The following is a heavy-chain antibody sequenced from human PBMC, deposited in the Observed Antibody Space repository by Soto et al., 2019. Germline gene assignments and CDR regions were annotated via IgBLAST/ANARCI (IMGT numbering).Heavy chain of an antibody. D-gene: IGHD1-7*01. Sequence: ASVKASCNXSAYTFTGDYMHWVRQAPGQGLDWMGWLNPNGGGKNHAQKCQGWVTMTRDTSISKAYMELSRLRSDGTAVYYCARHMGPITGTTWFYYGMDVWGQGTTVTVSS. V-gene: IGHV1-2*04. CDR3: ARHMGPITGTTWFYYGMDV. CDR1: AYTFTGDY. CDR2: LNPNGGGK. J-gene: IGHJ6*01.